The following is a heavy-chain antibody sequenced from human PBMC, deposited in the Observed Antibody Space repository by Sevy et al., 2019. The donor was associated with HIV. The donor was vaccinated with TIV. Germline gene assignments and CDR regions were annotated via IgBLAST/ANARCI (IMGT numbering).Heavy chain of an antibody. CDR3: ARERSSGGACYYFDT. CDR2: INWNGGST. V-gene: IGHV3-20*04. J-gene: IGHJ4*02. CDR1: GFVFEDYG. Sequence: GGSLRLSCAASGFVFEDYGMNWVRQAPGKGLECVSGINWNGGSTGYADSVKGRFTISRDNAKNSLYLQMNSLRAEDTAIYYCARERSSGGACYYFDTWGQGALVTVS. D-gene: IGHD2-21*02.